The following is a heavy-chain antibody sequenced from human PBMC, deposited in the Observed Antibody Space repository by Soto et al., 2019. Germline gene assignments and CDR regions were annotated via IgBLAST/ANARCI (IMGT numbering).Heavy chain of an antibody. V-gene: IGHV1-18*04. CDR3: ARLYEFWSAPYTGWFDQ. CDR2: ISAYNGNT. CDR1: GYTFTSYG. J-gene: IGHJ5*02. D-gene: IGHD3-3*01. Sequence: ASVKVSCKASGYTFTSYGISWVRQAPGQGLEWMGWISAYNGNTNYAQKLQGRVTMTTDTSTSTAYMERRRMRSDDTAVYYGARLYEFWSAPYTGWFDQWGQATMVTVCS.